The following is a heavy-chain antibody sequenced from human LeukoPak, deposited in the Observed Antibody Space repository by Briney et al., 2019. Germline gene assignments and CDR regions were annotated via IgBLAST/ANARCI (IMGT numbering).Heavy chain of an antibody. V-gene: IGHV3-7*01. CDR2: IKEDGSEK. Sequence: GGSLRLSCAASEFTFSDYWMSWVRQTPGKEPEWVANIKEDGSEKYYVDSVKGRFTVSRDNAKNSLFLQMNSLRVEDTAVYYCARGYSSGYRTDYWGQGTLVTVSS. J-gene: IGHJ4*02. CDR3: ARGYSSGYRTDY. CDR1: EFTFSDYW. D-gene: IGHD3-22*01.